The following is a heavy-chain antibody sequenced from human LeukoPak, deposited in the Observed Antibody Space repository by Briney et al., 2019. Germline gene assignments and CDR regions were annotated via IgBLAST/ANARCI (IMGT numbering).Heavy chain of an antibody. CDR1: GFTFSSFG. D-gene: IGHD3-3*01. Sequence: GGSLRLSCAASGFTFSSFGMHWVRQAPGKGLEWVAVLSNDGSKSYYADSVKGRFTISRDNSKNTLYLQMNSLRAEDTAVYYCAKDRSGYGYGMDVWGQGTTVTVSS. J-gene: IGHJ6*02. V-gene: IGHV3-30*18. CDR3: AKDRSGYGYGMDV. CDR2: LSNDGSKS.